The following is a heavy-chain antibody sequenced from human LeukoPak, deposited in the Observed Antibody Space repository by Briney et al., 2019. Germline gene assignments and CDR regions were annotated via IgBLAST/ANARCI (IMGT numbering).Heavy chain of an antibody. J-gene: IGHJ4*02. CDR2: VSWNGSRT. V-gene: IGHV3-35*01. Sequence: PGGSLRLSCAASGFTFSNSDMNWVHQAPGKRLEWVSGVSWNGSRTHYADSVKGRFIISRDNSRSTLYLQTNSLRAEDTAVYYCVRNRRVRGATKQNYSYVRGGYWGQGTLVTVSS. CDR3: VRNRRVRGATKQNYSYVRGGY. CDR1: GFTFSNSD. D-gene: IGHD3-10*01.